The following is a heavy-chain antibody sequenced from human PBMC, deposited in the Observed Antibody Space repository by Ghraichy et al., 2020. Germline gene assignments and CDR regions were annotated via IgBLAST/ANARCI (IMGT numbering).Heavy chain of an antibody. CDR1: GFTFSDYY. CDR3: ARGKTEDRFEQQLENWFDP. Sequence: GGSLRLSCAASGFTFSDYYMSWIRQAPGKGLEWVSYIISSSSYTNYADSVKGRFTISRDNAKNSLYLQMNSLRAEDTAVYYCARGKTEDRFEQQLENWFDPWGQGTLVTVSS. V-gene: IGHV3-11*06. D-gene: IGHD6-13*01. J-gene: IGHJ5*02. CDR2: IISSSSYT.